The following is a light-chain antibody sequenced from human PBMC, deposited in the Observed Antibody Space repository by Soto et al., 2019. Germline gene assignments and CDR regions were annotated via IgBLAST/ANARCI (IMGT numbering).Light chain of an antibody. CDR1: SSHLGSSNY. CDR2: QVT. V-gene: IGLV2-14*01. Sequence: QSSLTQPSSVSVSTGHSITISCTGTSSHLGSSNYVSWYQQQPGKAPKVMIYQVTNRPSVVSNRFSGSRSGNTASLTISGIQAEDEADYYCSSYTDSSNYVFGTGTKVTVL. J-gene: IGLJ1*01. CDR3: SSYTDSSNYV.